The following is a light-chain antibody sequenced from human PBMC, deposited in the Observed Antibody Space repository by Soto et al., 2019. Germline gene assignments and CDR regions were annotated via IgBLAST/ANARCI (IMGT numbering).Light chain of an antibody. CDR1: QSINSN. V-gene: IGKV3-15*01. CDR3: QQYTDWPIT. CDR2: AAS. J-gene: IGKJ5*01. Sequence: EVLMTQSLATLSVSPVYIATLSCMASQSINSNLAWYQQQPGQAPRLLIYAASTRATAVPDRFSGSGSGTDFTLTITSLQSDDFAVYFCQQYTDWPITFGQGTRLEIK.